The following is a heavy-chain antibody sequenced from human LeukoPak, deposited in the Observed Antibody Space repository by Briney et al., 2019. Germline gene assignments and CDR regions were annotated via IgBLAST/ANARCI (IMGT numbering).Heavy chain of an antibody. D-gene: IGHD2-21*02. Sequence: GRSLRLSCAASGFTFSSYGMHWVRQAPGKGLEWVAVIWYDGSNKYYEDSVKGRFTISRDNSKNTLYLQMNSLRAEDTAVYYCATLRAPLAYCGGDCRSSDAFDIWGQGTMVTVSS. J-gene: IGHJ3*02. CDR1: GFTFSSYG. CDR2: IWYDGSNK. CDR3: ATLRAPLAYCGGDCRSSDAFDI. V-gene: IGHV3-33*01.